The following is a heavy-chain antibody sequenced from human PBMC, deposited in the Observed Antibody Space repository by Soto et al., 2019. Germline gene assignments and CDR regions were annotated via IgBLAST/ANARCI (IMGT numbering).Heavy chain of an antibody. V-gene: IGHV1-3*01. J-gene: IGHJ4*02. CDR1: GYTFTSYA. Sequence: QVQLVQSGAEVKKPGASVKVSCKASGYTFTSYAMHWVRQAPGQRLEWTGWINAGNGNTKYSQKFQGRVTITRDTSASTAYMELSSLRSEDTAVYYCARGPNPYYFDYWGQGTLVTVSS. CDR3: ARGPNPYYFDY. CDR2: INAGNGNT.